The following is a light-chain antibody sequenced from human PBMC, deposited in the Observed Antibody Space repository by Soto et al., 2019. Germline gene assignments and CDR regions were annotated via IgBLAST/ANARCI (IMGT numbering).Light chain of an antibody. CDR2: DVS. J-gene: IGKJ5*01. V-gene: IGKV3-11*01. Sequence: EIVLTQSPATLSLSPGERATLSCWASQSVSSDLAWYQQKPGQAPRLIIYDVSNRATGIPGRFSGIGSGTDFTLTIRSLEPEDFAIYYCQQRASWPLTFGQGTRLEIK. CDR1: QSVSSD. CDR3: QQRASWPLT.